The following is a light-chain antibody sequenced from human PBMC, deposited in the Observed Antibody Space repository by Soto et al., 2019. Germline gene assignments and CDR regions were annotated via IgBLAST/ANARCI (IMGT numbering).Light chain of an antibody. V-gene: IGKV3D-15*01. J-gene: IGKJ4*01. CDR2: GAS. CDR1: QSVGTT. CDR3: EQYKEYVT. Sequence: EIVMTQFPDSLCVSPGESATLSCRASQSVGTTLAWYQQKPGQAPRLLIYGASTRASGCPPRFRGSGSGTDFTLNINYLRSEDIAVYFCEQYKEYVTFGGGTK.